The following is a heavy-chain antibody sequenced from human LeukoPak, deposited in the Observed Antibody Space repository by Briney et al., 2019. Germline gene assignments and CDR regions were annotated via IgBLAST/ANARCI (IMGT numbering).Heavy chain of an antibody. D-gene: IGHD1-26*01. J-gene: IGHJ4*02. CDR3: AKERSGSYYSSYFDY. CDR2: ISGSGGST. CDR1: GFTFSSYA. Sequence: GGSLRLSCAASGFTFSSYAMSWVRQAPGKGLEWVSAISGSGGSTYYADSVKGRFTISRDNSKNALYLQMDSLRAEDTAVYYCAKERSGSYYSSYFDYWGQGTLVTVSS. V-gene: IGHV3-23*01.